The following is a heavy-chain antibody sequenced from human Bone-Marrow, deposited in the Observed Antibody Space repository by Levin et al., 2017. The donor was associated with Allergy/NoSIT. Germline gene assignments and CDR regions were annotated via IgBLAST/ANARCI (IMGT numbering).Heavy chain of an antibody. J-gene: IGHJ6*03. D-gene: IGHD3-9*01. Sequence: RASVKVSCKASGGTFSSYAISWVRQAPGHGLEWMGGIIPIFGTANYAQKFQGRVTITADESTSTAYMELSSLRSEDTAVYYCARAPDILTGYSARTYYYYYYYMDVWGKGTTVTVSS. V-gene: IGHV1-69*13. CDR2: IIPIFGTA. CDR3: ARAPDILTGYSARTYYYYYYYMDV. CDR1: GGTFSSYA.